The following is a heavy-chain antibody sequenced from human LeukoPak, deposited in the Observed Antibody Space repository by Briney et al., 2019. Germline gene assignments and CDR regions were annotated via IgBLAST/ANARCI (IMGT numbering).Heavy chain of an antibody. CDR2: TNRRGDIT. CDR3: ARKGLGGELGGFDS. V-gene: IGHV3-20*01. CDR1: GFTFDDYG. J-gene: IGHJ4*02. D-gene: IGHD1-7*01. Sequence: GGSLRLSCAASGFTFDDYGMSWVRQVPGKGLEWVSGTNRRGDITGYADFVKGRFTISRDNAKNSLYLQMNSLRVEDTALYHCARKGLGGELGGFDSWGQGTLVTVSS.